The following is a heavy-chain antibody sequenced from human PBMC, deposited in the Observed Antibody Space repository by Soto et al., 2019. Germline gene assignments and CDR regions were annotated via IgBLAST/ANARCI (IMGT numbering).Heavy chain of an antibody. CDR1: GFTLSRYV. CDR2: INSNGDST. V-gene: IGHV3-23*01. CDR3: ARVPDLDYCSRTSCLYYFDY. Sequence: EVQLLESGGGLVQPGGSLRLSCVASGFTLSRYVMSWVRQAPGKGLEWVSTINSNGDSTYYADSVKGRFTISRDNSKTSLYLQMNSLRAEDTAVYYCARVPDLDYCSRTSCLYYFDYWGQGALVTVSS. D-gene: IGHD2-2*01. J-gene: IGHJ4*02.